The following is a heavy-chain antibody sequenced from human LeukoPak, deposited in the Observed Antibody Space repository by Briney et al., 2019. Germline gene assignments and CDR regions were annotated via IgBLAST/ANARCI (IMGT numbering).Heavy chain of an antibody. CDR3: PRESKGGGYSYVDD. Sequence: PGGSLRLSCAASGFTFDDYAMHWVRQAPGKGLEWVSGISWNGGSIGYADSVKGRFTISRDNAKNSLYLQMNSLRAEDTAVYYCPRESKGGGYSYVDDWGQGTLVTVSS. CDR1: GFTFDDYA. V-gene: IGHV3-9*01. D-gene: IGHD5-18*01. J-gene: IGHJ4*02. CDR2: ISWNGGSI.